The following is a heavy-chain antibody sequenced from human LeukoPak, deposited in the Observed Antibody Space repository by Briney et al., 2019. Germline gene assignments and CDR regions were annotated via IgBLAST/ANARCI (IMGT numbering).Heavy chain of an antibody. D-gene: IGHD3-10*01. J-gene: IGHJ5*02. V-gene: IGHV1-2*02. Sequence: GASVKVSCKASGYTFTGYYMHWVRQAPGQGXXXXXXINPNSGGTNYAQKFQGRVTMTRDTSISTAYVELSRLRSDDTAVYCCARVHYGSGSHRFDPWGQGTLVTVSS. CDR3: ARVHYGSGSHRFDP. CDR1: GYTFTGYY. CDR2: INPNSGGT.